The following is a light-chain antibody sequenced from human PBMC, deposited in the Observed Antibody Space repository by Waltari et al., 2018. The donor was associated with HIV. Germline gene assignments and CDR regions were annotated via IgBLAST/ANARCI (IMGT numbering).Light chain of an antibody. CDR2: DAS. V-gene: IGKV3-11*01. J-gene: IGKJ2*01. Sequence: EIVLTQSPATLSLSPGERAPISCRASQSVSIYLAWYQQKPGQPPRLLLYDASNRATAIPARFSGSGSGTDFTLTISSLEPEDFAVYYCQQRSRWPPAYTFGQGTKLEIK. CDR3: QQRSRWPPAYT. CDR1: QSVSIY.